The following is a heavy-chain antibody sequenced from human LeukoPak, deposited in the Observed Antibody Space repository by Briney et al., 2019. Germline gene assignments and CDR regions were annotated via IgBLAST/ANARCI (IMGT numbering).Heavy chain of an antibody. J-gene: IGHJ4*02. Sequence: GGSLRLSCAASGFSFNESYMTWIRQAPGKGLEWVAYISGRSYSMYYADSVKGRFNISRDNSLNSLYLHMSSLRADDTAVYYCVKGKRRFDYWGQGTLVTVSS. CDR1: GFSFNESY. CDR2: ISGRSYSM. CDR3: VKGKRRFDY. V-gene: IGHV3-11*01.